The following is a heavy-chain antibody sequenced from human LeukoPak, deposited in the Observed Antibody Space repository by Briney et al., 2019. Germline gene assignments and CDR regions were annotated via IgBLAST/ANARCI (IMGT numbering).Heavy chain of an antibody. J-gene: IGHJ4*02. V-gene: IGHV3-23*01. CDR3: ARDLSLLGLDD. D-gene: IGHD7-27*01. CDR1: GFNFRIHG. CDR2: IGVSGIHT. Sequence: GGSVRLSCAASGFNFRIHGINWVRQAPGKGLEWVSAIGVSGIHTYFAYSVRGRFSISRDDSRNTVYLQMSSLRAGDTALYFCARDLSLLGLDDWGQGTLVTVSS.